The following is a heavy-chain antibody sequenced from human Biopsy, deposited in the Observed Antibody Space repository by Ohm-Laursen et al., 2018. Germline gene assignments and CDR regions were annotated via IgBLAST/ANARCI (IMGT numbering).Heavy chain of an antibody. Sequence: TLSLTCFVYGGSFSGYYWSWIRQPPGKGLEWIGEINHSGSTNYNPSLKSRVTISVDTSKNQFSLKLSSVTAADTAVYYCARGRLRAVARFDYWGQGTLVTVSS. J-gene: IGHJ4*02. D-gene: IGHD6-19*01. CDR1: GGSFSGYY. CDR3: ARGRLRAVARFDY. CDR2: INHSGST. V-gene: IGHV4-34*01.